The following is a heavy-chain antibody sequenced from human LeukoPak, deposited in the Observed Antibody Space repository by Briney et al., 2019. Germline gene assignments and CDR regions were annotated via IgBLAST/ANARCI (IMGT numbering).Heavy chain of an antibody. J-gene: IGHJ4*02. CDR2: ISTTGSYI. V-gene: IGHV3-21*01. CDR1: GFTFSNYN. CDR3: ARGRRIPAVYFDY. Sequence: GGSLRLSCAASGFTFSNYNMNWVRQAPGKGLEWLSSISTTGSYIYYADSVKGRFTISRDNAKNSLYLQMNSLMAEDTAVYYCARGRRIPAVYFDYWGQGTLVTVSS.